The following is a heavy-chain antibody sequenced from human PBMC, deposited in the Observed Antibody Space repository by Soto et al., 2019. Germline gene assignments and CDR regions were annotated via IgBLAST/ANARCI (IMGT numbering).Heavy chain of an antibody. CDR3: ARGISSSGYYYYYMDV. CDR2: ISPYNGKT. V-gene: IGHV1-18*01. J-gene: IGHJ6*03. D-gene: IGHD6-6*01. CDR1: GYTFTRYG. Sequence: ASVKVSCKASGYTFTRYGISWVRQAPGQGLEWMGWISPYNGKTNYAQKFQGRVTMTTNTSTSTAYMELRSLRSDDTAVYYCARGISSSGYYYYYMDVWGKGTTVTVSS.